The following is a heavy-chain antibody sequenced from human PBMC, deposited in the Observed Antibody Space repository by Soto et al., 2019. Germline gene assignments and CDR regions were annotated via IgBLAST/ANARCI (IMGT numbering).Heavy chain of an antibody. V-gene: IGHV3-21*01. CDR1: GFTFSSYS. J-gene: IGHJ4*02. Sequence: GSLRLSCAASGFTFSSYSMNWVRQAPGKGLEWVSSISSSSSYIYYADSVKGRFTISRDNAKNSLYLQMNSLRAEDTAVYYCARDLPERYYDILTGYSRAYFVYWCPGTLVTVSS. CDR2: ISSSSSYI. CDR3: ARDLPERYYDILTGYSRAYFVY. D-gene: IGHD3-9*01.